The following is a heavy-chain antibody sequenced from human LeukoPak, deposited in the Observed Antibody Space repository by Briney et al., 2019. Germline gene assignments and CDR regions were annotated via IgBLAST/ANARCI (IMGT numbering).Heavy chain of an antibody. Sequence: GGSLRLSCAASGFTFSSYSMNWVRQAPGKGLEWVSSISSSSSYIYYADSVKGRFTISRDNAKNSLYLQMNSLRAEDTAVYYCASIGPANGLDAFDIWGQGTMVTVSS. J-gene: IGHJ3*02. CDR1: GFTFSSYS. V-gene: IGHV3-21*01. CDR3: ASIGPANGLDAFDI. D-gene: IGHD2-8*01. CDR2: ISSSSSYI.